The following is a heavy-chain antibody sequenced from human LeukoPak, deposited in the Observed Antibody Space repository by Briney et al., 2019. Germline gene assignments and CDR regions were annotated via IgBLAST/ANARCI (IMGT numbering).Heavy chain of an antibody. CDR1: GYSISSGYY. CDR3: ARIIVVVTAMAHYYFDY. J-gene: IGHJ4*02. CDR2: IHRSGST. V-gene: IGHV4-38-2*02. Sequence: PSETLSLTCTVSGYSISSGYYWVCIRQPPGKGLEWIGSIHRSGSTNYNPSLKSRVTISVDTSKNQFSLKVNSVTAADTAVYYCARIIVVVTAMAHYYFDYWGQGTLVTVSS. D-gene: IGHD2-21*02.